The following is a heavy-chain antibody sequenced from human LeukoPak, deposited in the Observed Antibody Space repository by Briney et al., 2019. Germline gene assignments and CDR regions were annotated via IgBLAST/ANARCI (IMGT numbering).Heavy chain of an antibody. D-gene: IGHD6-25*01. J-gene: IGHJ4*02. CDR3: AREGIAAAFDY. V-gene: IGHV3-21*01. CDR1: GFTFSSYS. Sequence: GGSLRLSCAASGFTFSSYSMNCVRQAPGKGVEWVSSISSSSSYMYYADSVKGRFTISRDNAKNSLYLQMNSLRAEDTAVYYCAREGIAAAFDYWGQGTLVTVSS. CDR2: ISSSSSYM.